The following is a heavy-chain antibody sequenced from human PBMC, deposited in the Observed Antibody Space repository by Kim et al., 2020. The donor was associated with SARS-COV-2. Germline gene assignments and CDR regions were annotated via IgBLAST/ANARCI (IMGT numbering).Heavy chain of an antibody. V-gene: IGHV4-34*01. CDR2: INNSGST. D-gene: IGHD2-2*01. Sequence: SETLSLTCAVYGGSFSGYYWSWIRQPPGKGLEWIGEINNSGSTNYNPSLKSRVTISVDTSKNQFSLKLSSVTAADTAVYYCARTPAARSSYNWFDPWGQGTLVTVSS. CDR3: ARTPAARSSYNWFDP. CDR1: GGSFSGYY. J-gene: IGHJ5*02.